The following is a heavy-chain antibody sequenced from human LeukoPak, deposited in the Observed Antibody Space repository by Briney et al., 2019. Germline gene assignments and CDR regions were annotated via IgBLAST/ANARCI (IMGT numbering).Heavy chain of an antibody. V-gene: IGHV3-7*01. CDR1: GFTFSNHW. J-gene: IGHJ4*02. Sequence: GGSLRLSCAASGFTFSNHWMAWVRQTPGKGPECVAHIGEDGDVKSYAESVKGRFTVSRDNGRASVDLQMNSLRAEDTAIYYCARHVPRGRSDFDCWGQGVLVTVS. CDR2: IGEDGDVK. D-gene: IGHD5-12*01. CDR3: ARHVPRGRSDFDC.